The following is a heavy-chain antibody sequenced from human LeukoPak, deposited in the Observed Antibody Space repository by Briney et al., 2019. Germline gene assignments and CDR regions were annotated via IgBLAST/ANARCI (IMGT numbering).Heavy chain of an antibody. Sequence: ASVKVSCKAPGYTFTGYYMHWVRQAPGQGLEWMGWINPNSGGTNYAQKFQGRVTMTRDTSISTACMELSRLRSDDTAVYYCARVRFRLPYGSGSNWYFDLWGRGTLVTVSS. J-gene: IGHJ2*01. CDR2: INPNSGGT. CDR1: GYTFTGYY. D-gene: IGHD3-10*01. CDR3: ARVRFRLPYGSGSNWYFDL. V-gene: IGHV1-2*02.